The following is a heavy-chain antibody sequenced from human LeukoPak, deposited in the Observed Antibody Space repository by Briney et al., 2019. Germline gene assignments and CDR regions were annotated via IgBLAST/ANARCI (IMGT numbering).Heavy chain of an antibody. V-gene: IGHV1-18*01. Sequence: GASVKVSCRASGYTFTSYGISWVRQAPGQGLEWMGWISAYNGNTNYAQKLRGRVTMTTDTSTSTAYMELRSLRSDDTAVYYCARARLQLYYYYGMDVWGQGTTVTVSS. D-gene: IGHD4-11*01. CDR3: ARARLQLYYYYGMDV. CDR1: GYTFTSYG. J-gene: IGHJ6*02. CDR2: ISAYNGNT.